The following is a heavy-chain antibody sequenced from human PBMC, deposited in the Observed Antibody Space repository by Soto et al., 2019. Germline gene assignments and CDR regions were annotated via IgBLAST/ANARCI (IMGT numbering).Heavy chain of an antibody. Sequence: TETLSLTCAVYGGSFSGYYWSWIRQPPGKGLEWIGEINHSGSTNYNPSLKSRVTISVDTSKNQFSLKLSSVTAADTAVYYCARQLGVTTSPRYYYYGMDVWGQGTTVTVSS. V-gene: IGHV4-34*01. CDR2: INHSGST. J-gene: IGHJ6*02. CDR3: ARQLGVTTSPRYYYYGMDV. CDR1: GGSFSGYY. D-gene: IGHD4-17*01.